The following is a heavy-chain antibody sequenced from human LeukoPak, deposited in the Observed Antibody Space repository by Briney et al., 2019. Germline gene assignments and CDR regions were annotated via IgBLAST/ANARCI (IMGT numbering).Heavy chain of an antibody. D-gene: IGHD3-3*01. CDR3: ARAITTAEWPSQYYFDY. CDR2: ISAYNGNT. J-gene: IGHJ4*02. V-gene: IGHV1-18*01. CDR1: GYTFTSYG. Sequence: GASVKVSCKASGYTFTSYGISWVRQAPGQGLEWMGWISAYNGNTNYAQKLQGRVTMTTDTSTSTAYMELRSLRSDDTAVYYCARAITTAEWPSQYYFDYWGQGTLVTVSS.